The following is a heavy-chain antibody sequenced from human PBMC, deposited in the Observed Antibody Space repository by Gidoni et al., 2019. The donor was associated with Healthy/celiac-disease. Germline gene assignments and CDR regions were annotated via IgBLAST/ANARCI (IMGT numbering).Heavy chain of an antibody. D-gene: IGHD3-10*01. CDR3: TSKLLWFGDQDYYYGMDV. V-gene: IGHV3-49*05. J-gene: IGHJ6*02. CDR1: GFTFGDYA. CDR2: IRSKAYGGTT. Sequence: EVQLVESGGGLVKPGRSLRLSCTASGFTFGDYAMSWFRQAPGKGLEWVGFIRSKAYGGTTEYAASVKGRFTISRDDSKSIAYLQMNSLKTEDTAVYYCTSKLLWFGDQDYYYGMDVWGQGTTVTVSS.